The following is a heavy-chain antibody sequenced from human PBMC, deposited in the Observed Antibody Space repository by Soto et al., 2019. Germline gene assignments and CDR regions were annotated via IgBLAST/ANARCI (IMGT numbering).Heavy chain of an antibody. J-gene: IGHJ4*02. CDR1: GGSISNDNW. Sequence: QVQLRESGPGLVRPSGTLSLTCAVSGGSISNDNWWSWVRQPPGKGLEWIGEIYHSGSTNYNPSLESRVTMSVVPSKNLFSLTLNSVTAADTAFYYSARDQGSHPGDWGQGTLVSVSS. D-gene: IGHD6-13*01. CDR2: IYHSGST. V-gene: IGHV4-4*02. CDR3: ARDQGSHPGD.